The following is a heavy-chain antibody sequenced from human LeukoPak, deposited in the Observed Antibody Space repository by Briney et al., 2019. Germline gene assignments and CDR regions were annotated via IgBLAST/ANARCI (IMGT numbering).Heavy chain of an antibody. D-gene: IGHD3-22*01. CDR2: INWNGGST. J-gene: IGHJ6*03. V-gene: IGHV3-20*04. CDR1: GFTFDDYG. CDR3: ARAPYYYDSSGYYYYYYYMDV. Sequence: PGGSLRLSCAASGFTFDDYGMSWVRQARGKGLEWVSGINWNGGSTGYADSVKGRFTISRDNAKNSLYLQMNSLRAEDTALYYCARAPYYYDSSGYYYYYYYMDVWGKGTTVTVSS.